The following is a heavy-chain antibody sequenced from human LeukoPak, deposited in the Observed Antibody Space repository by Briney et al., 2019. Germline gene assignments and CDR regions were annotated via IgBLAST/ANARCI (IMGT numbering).Heavy chain of an antibody. V-gene: IGHV4-38-2*02. CDR2: IYHRGTT. J-gene: IGHJ4*02. CDR1: GFYLSSGHY. D-gene: IGHD2-21*02. Sequence: KSSETLSLTCSVSGFYLSSGHYWGWIRQPPGGGLQWIGSIYHRGTTYYNPSLKSRVSMSVDTSKNQFSLNLSSVTAADTAVYYCARSPRRVTATIYFDYWGQGTLVTASS. CDR3: ARSPRRVTATIYFDY.